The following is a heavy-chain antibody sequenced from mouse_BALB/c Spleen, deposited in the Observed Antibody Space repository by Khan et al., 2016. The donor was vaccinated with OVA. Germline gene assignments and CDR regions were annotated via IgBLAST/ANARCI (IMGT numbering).Heavy chain of an antibody. CDR2: IYPGTENT. J-gene: IGHJ2*01. V-gene: IGHV1S132*01. CDR1: GYIFTNYW. Sequence: QVQLQQSGAELVRPGASVKLSCKTSGYIFTNYWIHWVKQRSGQGLEWIARIYPGTENTYYNEKLKDKAILTVDKSSSTAYMQLSSLKSEDSAVYFCAREEALYYFDYWGQGTTLTVSS. CDR3: AREEALYYFDY. D-gene: IGHD3-2*02.